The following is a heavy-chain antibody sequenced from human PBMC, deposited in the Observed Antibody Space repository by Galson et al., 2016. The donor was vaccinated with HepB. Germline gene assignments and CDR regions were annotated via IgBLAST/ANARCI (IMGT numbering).Heavy chain of an antibody. CDR3: VREGTYYYDRSGFAFDI. CDR2: XXSXXXST. J-gene: IGHJ3*02. CDR1: GFTFSNYW. D-gene: IGHD3-22*01. V-gene: IGHV3-74*01. Sequence: FLRLSCAASGFTFSNYWMHWVRQVPGKGXXXVSXXXSXXXSTSXXDSXXXRLDISRXXCKNTLXLQMNSLGAEDTAVYYCVREGTYYYDRSGFAFDIWGQGTMVTVSS.